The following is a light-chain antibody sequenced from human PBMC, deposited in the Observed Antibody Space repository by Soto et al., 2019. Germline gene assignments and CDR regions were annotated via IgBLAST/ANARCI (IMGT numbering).Light chain of an antibody. J-gene: IGKJ1*01. CDR2: AAS. V-gene: IGKV1-6*01. CDR3: LQDFNYPWT. CDR1: QSISNH. Sequence: IQMTQSPSSLSASVEDRVIITCLASQSISNHLNWYQQKPGKAPKLLIFAASSLQSGVPSRFSASGSGTEFSLTINSLQAEDFATYYCLQDFNYPWTFGQGTKVDI.